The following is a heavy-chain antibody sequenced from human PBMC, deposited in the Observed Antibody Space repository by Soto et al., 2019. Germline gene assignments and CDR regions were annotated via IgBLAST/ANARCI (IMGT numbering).Heavy chain of an antibody. J-gene: IGHJ5*02. D-gene: IGHD1-7*01. CDR2: INHSGST. Sequence: SETLSLTCAVYGGSFSGYYWSWIRQPPGKGLEWIGEINHSGSTNYNPSLKSRVTISVDTSKNQFSLKLSSVTAADTAVYYCARKRKSENYGPPRNWFDPWGQGTLVTVSS. CDR1: GGSFSGYY. V-gene: IGHV4-34*01. CDR3: ARKRKSENYGPPRNWFDP.